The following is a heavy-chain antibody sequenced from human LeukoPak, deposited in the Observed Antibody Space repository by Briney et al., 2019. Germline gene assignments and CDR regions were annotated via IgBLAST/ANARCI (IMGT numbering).Heavy chain of an antibody. CDR2: ISASGSSI. V-gene: IGHV3-11*01. J-gene: IGHJ4*02. CDR1: GFTFGDYY. Sequence: PGGSLRLSCAASGFTFGDYYMSWFRQTPGKGLEWLSYISASGSSISYADSVKGRFTIPRDNAKNSLDLQMSSLTSEDTAVYFCATDYHGSGTFDYWGQGTLVTVSS. CDR3: ATDYHGSGTFDY. D-gene: IGHD3-10*01.